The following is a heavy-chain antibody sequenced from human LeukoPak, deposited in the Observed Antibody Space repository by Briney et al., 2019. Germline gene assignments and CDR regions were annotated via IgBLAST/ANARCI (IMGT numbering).Heavy chain of an antibody. Sequence: PGGSLRLSCAASGFTFSSYAMRWVRQAPGKGLGWVSAISGSGGSTYYADSVKGRFTISRDNSKNTLYLQMNSLRAEDTAVYYCAKFLPTHIVVANYYFDYWGQGTLVTVSS. J-gene: IGHJ4*02. V-gene: IGHV3-23*01. CDR2: ISGSGGST. CDR1: GFTFSSYA. CDR3: AKFLPTHIVVANYYFDY. D-gene: IGHD2-21*01.